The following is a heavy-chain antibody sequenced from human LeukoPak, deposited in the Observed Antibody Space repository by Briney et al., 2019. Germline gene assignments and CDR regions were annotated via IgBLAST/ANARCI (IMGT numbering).Heavy chain of an antibody. CDR3: ARQSRDGSKTRGYYFDF. CDR1: GYIFTHYW. D-gene: IGHD3-10*01. CDR2: IYPADSDT. Sequence: GESLKISCQVSGYIFTHYWIGGVRQMPGNGLESMGIIYPADSDTTSRPSFQGQVTISADKSTNTVYLQWSRLKASDTAMYYCARQSRDGSKTRGYYFDFWGQGTLVTVSS. J-gene: IGHJ4*02. V-gene: IGHV5-51*01.